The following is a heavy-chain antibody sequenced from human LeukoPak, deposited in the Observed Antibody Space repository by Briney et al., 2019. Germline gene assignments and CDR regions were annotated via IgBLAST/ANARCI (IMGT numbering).Heavy chain of an antibody. CDR3: ARDLKRLAAVQPPEFDY. J-gene: IGHJ4*02. D-gene: IGHD6-13*01. V-gene: IGHV3-20*04. Sequence: GSLRLPCAASGFIFDDYGMSWVRQAPGKGLEWVSGINWKGGSTGYGDSVEGRFTISRDNAKNSLYLQMNGLRAEDTALYYCARDLKRLAAVQPPEFDYRGQGTLVTVSS. CDR1: GFIFDDYG. CDR2: INWKGGST.